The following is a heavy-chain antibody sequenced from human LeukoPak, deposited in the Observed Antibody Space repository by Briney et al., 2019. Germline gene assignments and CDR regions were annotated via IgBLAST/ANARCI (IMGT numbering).Heavy chain of an antibody. CDR2: IRSNAYGGTT. CDR1: GFPFGDYA. J-gene: IGHJ4*02. D-gene: IGHD4-17*01. CDR3: SRGDSGDYDY. V-gene: IGHV3-49*04. Sequence: GRSLRLSCTTSGFPFGDYAMNWVRQAPGKGLQWVGFIRSNAYGGTTEYAASVKGRFTISRDNSSGIAYLQMDSLIIEDTAIYYCSRGDSGDYDYWGQGTLVTVSS.